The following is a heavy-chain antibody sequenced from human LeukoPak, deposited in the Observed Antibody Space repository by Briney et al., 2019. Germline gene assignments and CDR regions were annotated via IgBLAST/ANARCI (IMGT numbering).Heavy chain of an antibody. J-gene: IGHJ3*02. CDR2: IRYDGSNK. V-gene: IGHV3-30*02. D-gene: IGHD2-2*01. Sequence: PGGSLRLSCAASGFTFSSYGMHWVRQAPGKVLEWVAFIRYDGSNKYYADSVKGRFTISRDNSKNTLYLQMNSLRAEDTAVYYCAKDWGSSTSRRDLLGAFDIWGQGTMVTVSS. CDR1: GFTFSSYG. CDR3: AKDWGSSTSRRDLLGAFDI.